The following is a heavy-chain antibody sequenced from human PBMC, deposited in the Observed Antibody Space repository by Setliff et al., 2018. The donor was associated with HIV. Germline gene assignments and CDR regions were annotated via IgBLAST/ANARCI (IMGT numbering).Heavy chain of an antibody. J-gene: IGHJ5*02. CDR3: ARYNFWSGYYPYNWFDP. D-gene: IGHD3-3*01. Sequence: SETLSLTCTVSGGSISNYYWSWIRQPPGKGLEWIGHIYSSGSTNYNPSLKSRITISVDTSKNQFSLKLSSVTAADTAVYYCARYNFWSGYYPYNWFDPWGQGTLVTVS. V-gene: IGHV4-4*08. CDR1: GGSISNYY. CDR2: IYSSGST.